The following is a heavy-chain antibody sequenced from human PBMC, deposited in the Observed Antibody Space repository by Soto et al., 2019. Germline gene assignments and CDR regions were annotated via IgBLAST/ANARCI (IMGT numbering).Heavy chain of an antibody. CDR1: GFTFTSSA. D-gene: IGHD6-13*01. J-gene: IGHJ6*03. V-gene: IGHV1-58*02. CDR2: IVVGSGNT. Sequence: GASVKVSCKASGFTFTSSAMQWVRQARGQRLEWIGWIVVGSGNTNYAQKFQERVTITRDMSTSTAYMELSSLRSEDTAVYYCAAGRHSSPKGRDYYYYYMDVWGKGTTVTVSS. CDR3: AAGRHSSPKGRDYYYYYMDV.